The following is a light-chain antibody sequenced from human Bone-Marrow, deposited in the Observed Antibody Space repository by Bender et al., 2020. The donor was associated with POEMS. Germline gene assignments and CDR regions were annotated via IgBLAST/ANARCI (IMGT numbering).Light chain of an antibody. CDR2: NNS. CDR1: SSKFGSYP. CDR3: ATWDDSLNGWV. J-gene: IGLJ3*02. V-gene: IGLV1-44*01. Sequence: QSVLTQPPSASRTPGQRVTISCSGSSSKFGSYPVNWYQQLPGAAPKLVIFNNSQRPSGVPDRFSVSNSGTSASLAISGLLSDDEADFYCATWDDSLNGWVFGGGTKLTVL.